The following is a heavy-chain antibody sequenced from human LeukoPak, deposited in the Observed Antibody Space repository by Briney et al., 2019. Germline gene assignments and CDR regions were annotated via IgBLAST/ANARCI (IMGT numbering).Heavy chain of an antibody. D-gene: IGHD2-21*02. CDR2: INPNSGGT. CDR1: GYTFTGYY. V-gene: IGHV1-2*02. J-gene: IGHJ3*02. CDR3: ASATTYCGADCYPLDAFDI. Sequence: ASVKVSCKASGYTFTGYYMHWVRQAPGQGLEWMGWINPNSGGTNYAQKFLGRITMTRDTSISTAYMELSRLRSDDTAVYYCASATTYCGADCYPLDAFDIWGQGTMVTVSS.